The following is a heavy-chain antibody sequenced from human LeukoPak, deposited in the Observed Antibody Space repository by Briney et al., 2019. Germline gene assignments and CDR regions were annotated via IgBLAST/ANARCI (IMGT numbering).Heavy chain of an antibody. V-gene: IGHV7-4-1*02. D-gene: IGHD6-13*01. CDR3: ARDFGSSWIPYNWFDP. J-gene: IGHJ5*02. Sequence: ASVKVSCKASGYTFTSYAMNWVRQAPGQGLEWMGWINTNTGNPTYAQGFTGRFVFSLDTSVSTAYLQISSLKAEDTAVYYCARDFGSSWIPYNWFDPWGQGTLVTVFS. CDR2: INTNTGNP. CDR1: GYTFTSYA.